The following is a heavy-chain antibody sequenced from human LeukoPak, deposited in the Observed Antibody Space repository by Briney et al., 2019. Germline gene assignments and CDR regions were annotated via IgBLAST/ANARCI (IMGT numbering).Heavy chain of an antibody. Sequence: GGSLRLSCAASGFTFSSYSMNWVRQAPGKGLKWVSSISSSSSYIYYADSVKGRFTISRDNAKNSLYLQMNSLRAEDTAVYYCASDIVVVPAAIAPRAFDIWGQGTMVTVSS. J-gene: IGHJ3*02. CDR1: GFTFSSYS. D-gene: IGHD2-2*02. CDR2: ISSSSSYI. CDR3: ASDIVVVPAAIAPRAFDI. V-gene: IGHV3-21*01.